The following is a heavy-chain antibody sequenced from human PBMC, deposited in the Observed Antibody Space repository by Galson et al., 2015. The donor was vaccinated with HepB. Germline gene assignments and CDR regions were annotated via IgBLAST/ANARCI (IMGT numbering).Heavy chain of an antibody. CDR2: ISSSSSTI. CDR1: GFTFSSYS. Sequence: SLRLSCAASGFTFSSYSMNWVRQAPGKGLEWVSYISSSSSTIYYADSVKGRFTISRDYAKNSLYLQMNSLRDEDTAVYYCASEAFSDTAMVPHWGQGTLVTVSS. D-gene: IGHD5-18*01. J-gene: IGHJ4*02. V-gene: IGHV3-48*02. CDR3: ASEAFSDTAMVPH.